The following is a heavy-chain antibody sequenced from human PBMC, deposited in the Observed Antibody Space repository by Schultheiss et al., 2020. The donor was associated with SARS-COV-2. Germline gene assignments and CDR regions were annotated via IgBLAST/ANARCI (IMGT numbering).Heavy chain of an antibody. CDR3: ARVGVAAAALAS. D-gene: IGHD6-13*01. J-gene: IGHJ5*02. V-gene: IGHV3/OR16-10*01. CDR1: GFTFSSYA. Sequence: GESLKISCAASGFTFSSYAMHWVRQAPGKGLEWVSAIGTGGDTYYADSVKGRFTISRDNAKNSLYLQMNSLRDEDTAVYYCARVGVAAAALASWGQGTLVTVSS. CDR2: IGTGGDT.